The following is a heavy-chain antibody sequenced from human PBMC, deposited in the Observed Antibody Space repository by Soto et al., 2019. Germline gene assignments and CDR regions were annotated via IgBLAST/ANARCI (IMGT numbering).Heavy chain of an antibody. Sequence: PGGSLRLSCAASGFTFSDYAMSWVRQAPGKGLEWVSAISGSGGTTYYADSVKGRFTISRGNSKNTMYLQVNSLRAEDTAIYYCAQVMNSGWYLAYWGQGTLVTVSS. J-gene: IGHJ4*02. V-gene: IGHV3-23*01. CDR2: ISGSGGTT. CDR1: GFTFSDYA. CDR3: AQVMNSGWYLAY. D-gene: IGHD6-19*01.